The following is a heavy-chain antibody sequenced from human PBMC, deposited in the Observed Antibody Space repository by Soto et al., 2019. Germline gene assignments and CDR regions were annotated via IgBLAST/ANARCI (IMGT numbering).Heavy chain of an antibody. Sequence: GGSLRLSCAYSVFILMNYWMSWVRQVPGMGLQWVASIKEDGSEKYYVDPVKGRFTISRENAKNSLYLQMNSLRAEDTAVYYCARYRSLDPWGQGILVTVSS. CDR3: ARYRSLDP. CDR1: VFILMNYW. J-gene: IGHJ5*02. V-gene: IGHV3-7*03. CDR2: IKEDGSEK. D-gene: IGHD3-16*02.